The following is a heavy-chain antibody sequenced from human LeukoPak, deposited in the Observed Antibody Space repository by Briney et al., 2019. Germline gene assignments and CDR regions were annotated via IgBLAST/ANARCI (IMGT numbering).Heavy chain of an antibody. CDR3: ARVTLWFGELPLYYFDY. Sequence: ASVKVSCKASGYSFISYGINWVRQAPGQGLEWMGWISVYNGNTNYAQKLQGRVTMTTDTSTSTAYMELRSLRSDDTAVYYCARVTLWFGELPLYYFDYWGQGTLVTVSS. CDR2: ISVYNGNT. CDR1: GYSFISYG. J-gene: IGHJ4*02. D-gene: IGHD3-10*01. V-gene: IGHV1-18*01.